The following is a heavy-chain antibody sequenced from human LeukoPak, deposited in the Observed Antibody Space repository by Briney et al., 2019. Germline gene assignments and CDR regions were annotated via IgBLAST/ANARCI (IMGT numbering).Heavy chain of an antibody. Sequence: GASVKVSCKASGYTFTGYNMHWVRQVPGQGLEWMGWIYPNSGDTNYAQNFQGRVTMTRDTSISTAYMELNRLRSDDTAVYYCAIVGEALDYWGQGTLVTVSS. CDR2: IYPNSGDT. CDR1: GYTFTGYN. D-gene: IGHD4-17*01. J-gene: IGHJ4*02. CDR3: AIVGEALDY. V-gene: IGHV1-2*02.